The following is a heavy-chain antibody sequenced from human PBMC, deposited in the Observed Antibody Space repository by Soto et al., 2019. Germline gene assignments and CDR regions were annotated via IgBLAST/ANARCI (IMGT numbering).Heavy chain of an antibody. D-gene: IGHD1-1*01. CDR3: ARQTYNWNYPRP. Sequence: SETLSLTCTVSGGSISSSSYYWGWIRQPPGKGLEWIGSIYYSGSTYYNPSLKSRVTISIDTSKNQFSLKLSSVTAADTAVYYCARQTYNWNYPRPWGQGTLVTVSS. CDR1: GGSISSSSYY. J-gene: IGHJ5*02. CDR2: IYYSGST. V-gene: IGHV4-39*01.